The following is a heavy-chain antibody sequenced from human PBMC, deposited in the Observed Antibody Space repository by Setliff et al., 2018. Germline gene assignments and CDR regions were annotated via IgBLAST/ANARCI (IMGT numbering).Heavy chain of an antibody. Sequence: SETLSLTCTVSGGSISSYYWSWIRQPPGKGLEWIGYIYYSGSTNCNPSLKSRVTISVDTSKNQFSLKLSSVTAADTAVYYCARESPLDDYVWGSYRSYYFDYWGQGTLVTVSS. V-gene: IGHV4-59*01. CDR3: ARESPLDDYVWGSYRSYYFDY. CDR1: GGSISSYY. CDR2: IYYSGST. D-gene: IGHD3-16*02. J-gene: IGHJ4*02.